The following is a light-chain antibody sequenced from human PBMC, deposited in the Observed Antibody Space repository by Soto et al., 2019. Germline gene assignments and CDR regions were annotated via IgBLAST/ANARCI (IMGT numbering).Light chain of an antibody. Sequence: AIQLTQSPSSLSASLGDRVTITCRASQVINSFLAWYQQKPGKAPKLLIYAASSLQTGVPSRFSGSGSATDFTLTINSLQPEDFATYYCQQTDSYPSTFGGGTKVDI. CDR2: AAS. V-gene: IGKV1-13*02. CDR3: QQTDSYPST. J-gene: IGKJ4*01. CDR1: QVINSF.